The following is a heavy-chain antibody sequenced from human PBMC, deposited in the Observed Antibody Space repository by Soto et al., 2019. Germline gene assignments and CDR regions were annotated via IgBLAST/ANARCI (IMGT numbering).Heavy chain of an antibody. CDR3: XXXXXXXXFDX. CDR1: GFTFSNYS. J-gene: IGHJ5*02. V-gene: IGHV3-21*01. CDR2: ISSTSKYI. Sequence: EVQLVESGGGLVKPGGSLRVSCAASGFTFSNYSMNWVRQXPXXGLEWVSSISSTSKYIYYADSVKGRFTISRDNAKKXLXXXXNXXXXXXXXXXXXXXXXXXXXFDXWGQGTLVTVSA.